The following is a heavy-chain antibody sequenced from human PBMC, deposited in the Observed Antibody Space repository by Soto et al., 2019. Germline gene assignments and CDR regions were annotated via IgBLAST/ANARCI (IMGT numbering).Heavy chain of an antibody. D-gene: IGHD5-12*01. Sequence: EVPLLESGGGLVQPGGSLRLSCAASGFTFSSYAMSWVRQAPGKGLEWVSSISGSGGTTYYADSVKGRFTISRDNSKNTLSLQMNSLRAEDTAVYYCAKVGWLRSRDDLDNWGQGTLVTVSS. V-gene: IGHV3-23*01. CDR2: ISGSGGTT. CDR3: AKVGWLRSRDDLDN. J-gene: IGHJ4*02. CDR1: GFTFSSYA.